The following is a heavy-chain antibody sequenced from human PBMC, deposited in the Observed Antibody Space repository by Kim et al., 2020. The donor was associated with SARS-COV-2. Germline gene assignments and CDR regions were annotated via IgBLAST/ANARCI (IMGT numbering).Heavy chain of an antibody. CDR3: AKEGWGYCSGGSCYGTPFDY. D-gene: IGHD2-15*01. V-gene: IGHV3-23*01. Sequence: RFTISRDNSKNTLYLQMNSLRAEDTAVYYCAKEGWGYCSGGSCYGTPFDYWGQGTLVTVSS. J-gene: IGHJ4*02.